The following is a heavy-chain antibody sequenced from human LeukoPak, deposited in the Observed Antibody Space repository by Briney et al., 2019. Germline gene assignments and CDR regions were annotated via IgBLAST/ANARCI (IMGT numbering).Heavy chain of an antibody. V-gene: IGHV4-30-4*01. Sequence: SETLSLSCTVSGGSISSGDHYWTWIRQPPGKGPEWFGYIYYSGSTYYNPSLKSRITISVDTSKNQFSLKMTSVTAADTAIYYCARDVFGGSYPHFDYWGQGTLVTVSS. CDR2: IYYSGST. J-gene: IGHJ4*02. D-gene: IGHD1-26*01. CDR3: ARDVFGGSYPHFDY. CDR1: GGSISSGDHY.